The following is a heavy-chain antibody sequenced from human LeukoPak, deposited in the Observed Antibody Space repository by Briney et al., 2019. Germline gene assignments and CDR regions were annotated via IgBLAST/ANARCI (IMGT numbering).Heavy chain of an antibody. J-gene: IGHJ4*02. CDR2: INPNSGGT. Sequence: ASVKVSCKASGYTFTSYGISWVRQAPGQGLEWMGWINPNSGGTNYAQKFQGRVTMTRDTSISTAYMELSRLRSDDTAVYYCARARLVMDYWGQGTLVTVSS. V-gene: IGHV1-2*02. CDR1: GYTFTSYG. CDR3: ARARLVMDY. D-gene: IGHD3-9*01.